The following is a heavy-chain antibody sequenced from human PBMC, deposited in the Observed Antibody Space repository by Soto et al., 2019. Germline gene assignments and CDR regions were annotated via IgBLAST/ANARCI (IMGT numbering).Heavy chain of an antibody. V-gene: IGHV1-2*02. CDR2: ISPNSGGT. Sequence: QVQLVQSGAEVKKSGASVKVSCKASGYTFTGYYIHWVRQAPGQGFEWMGEISPNSGGTKYAQKLQGRVTMTMDTSTSTVYMEVNNLSPDDTAVYYCGRGRSGELVVFYWGQGTLVTVYS. J-gene: IGHJ4*02. D-gene: IGHD1-7*01. CDR1: GYTFTGYY. CDR3: GRGRSGELVVFY.